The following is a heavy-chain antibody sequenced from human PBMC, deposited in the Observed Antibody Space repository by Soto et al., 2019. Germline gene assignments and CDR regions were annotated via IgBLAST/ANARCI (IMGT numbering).Heavy chain of an antibody. Sequence: QVQLVESGGVVVQPGRSRRLSCEASGFIFRTYAMHWVRQAPGKGLEWVAVISYDGSNRYYADSVKGRFTISRDNSKNTLYLQMNSLRAEDTAVYYCAREYGIGGAAFDFWGQGTMVTVSS. J-gene: IGHJ3*01. CDR3: AREYGIGGAAFDF. CDR1: GFIFRTYA. D-gene: IGHD2-15*01. V-gene: IGHV3-30-3*01. CDR2: ISYDGSNR.